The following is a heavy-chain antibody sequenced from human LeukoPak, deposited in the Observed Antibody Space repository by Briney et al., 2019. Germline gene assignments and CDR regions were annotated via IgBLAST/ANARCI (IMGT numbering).Heavy chain of an antibody. CDR3: ARGGSSSSWYRVDY. CDR2: IYYSGST. Sequence: SETLSLTCTVSGGSISSYYWSWIRQPPGRGLEWIGYIYYSGSTNYNPSLKSRVTISVDTSKDQFSLKLSSVTAADTAVYYCARGGSSSSWYRVDYWGQGTLVTVSS. D-gene: IGHD6-13*01. CDR1: GGSISSYY. V-gene: IGHV4-59*01. J-gene: IGHJ4*02.